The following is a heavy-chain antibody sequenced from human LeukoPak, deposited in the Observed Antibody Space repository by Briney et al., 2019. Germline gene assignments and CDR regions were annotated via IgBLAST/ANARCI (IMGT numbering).Heavy chain of an antibody. CDR3: ARRGRSYGTTYYYYYMDV. CDR1: GYTFTGYY. CDR2: INPNSGGT. D-gene: IGHD1-26*01. V-gene: IGHV1-2*02. Sequence: ASVKVSCKASGYTFTGYYMHWVRQAPGQGLEWMGWINPNSGGTNYAQKFQGRVTMTRDTSISIAYMELSRLRSDDTAVYYCARRGRSYGTTYYYYYMDVWGKGTTVTVSS. J-gene: IGHJ6*03.